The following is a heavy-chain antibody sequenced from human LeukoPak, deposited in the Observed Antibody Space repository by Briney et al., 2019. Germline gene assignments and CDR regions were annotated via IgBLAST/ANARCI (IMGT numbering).Heavy chain of an antibody. CDR2: ISSSSSYI. D-gene: IGHD3-22*01. CDR3: ARVRDSSGYPAASSY. J-gene: IGHJ4*02. Sequence: GGSLRLSCAASGFTFSSYSMNGVRQAPGKGLEWVSSISSSSSYIYYADSVKGRFTISRDNAKNSLYLQMNSLRAEDTAVYYCARVRDSSGYPAASSYWGQGTLVTVSS. CDR1: GFTFSSYS. V-gene: IGHV3-21*01.